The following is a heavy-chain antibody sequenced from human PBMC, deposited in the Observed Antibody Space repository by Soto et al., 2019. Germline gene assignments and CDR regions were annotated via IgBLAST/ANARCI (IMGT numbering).Heavy chain of an antibody. Sequence: SETLSLTRTVSGGSISSSSFYWGWVRPPPGKGLEWIGSIYYSGSTYYNPSLKSRVTISVDTSKNQFSLKLSSVTAADTAVYYCARHITMVRGVTPWFDPWGQGTLVTVSS. CDR3: ARHITMVRGVTPWFDP. V-gene: IGHV4-39*01. J-gene: IGHJ5*02. CDR2: IYYSGST. CDR1: GGSISSSSFY. D-gene: IGHD3-10*01.